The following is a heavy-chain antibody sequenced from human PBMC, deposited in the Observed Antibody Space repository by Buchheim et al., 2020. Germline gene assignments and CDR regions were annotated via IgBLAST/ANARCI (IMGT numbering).Heavy chain of an antibody. J-gene: IGHJ4*02. CDR1: GGSLSTSDYY. D-gene: IGHD6-25*01. V-gene: IGHV4-39*01. CDR2: VFHSGTT. Sequence: QLQLQESGPGLVKLSETLSLTCAVSGGSLSTSDYYWGWIRQPPGKGLDWIGSVFHSGTTYYNPSLKSRVTISVDTSKHGVSLKLNSVTAADTAVYYCARLGFRGLDYCDYWGQGIL. CDR3: ARLGFRGLDYCDY.